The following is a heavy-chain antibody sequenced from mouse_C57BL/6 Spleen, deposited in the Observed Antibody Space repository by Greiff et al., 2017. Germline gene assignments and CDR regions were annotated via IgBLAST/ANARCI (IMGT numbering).Heavy chain of an antibody. CDR2: ISSGSSTI. Sequence: EVQGVESGGGLVKPGGSLKLSCAASGFTFSDYGMHWVRQAPEKGLEWVAYISSGSSTIYYADTVKGRFTISRDNAKNILFLQMTSLRSEDTAMYYCARRIYYYGSSYSYYYAMDYWGQGTSVTVSS. J-gene: IGHJ4*01. V-gene: IGHV5-17*01. CDR1: GFTFSDYG. CDR3: ARRIYYYGSSYSYYYAMDY. D-gene: IGHD1-1*01.